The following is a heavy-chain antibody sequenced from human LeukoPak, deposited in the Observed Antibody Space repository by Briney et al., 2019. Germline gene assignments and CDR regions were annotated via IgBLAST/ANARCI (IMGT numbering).Heavy chain of an antibody. Sequence: GGSLRLSCAASGFTFSTYRMNWVCQAPGKGLEWVSSISSSSSYIYYADSMKGRFTISRDNAKNSLFLQMNSLRAEDTAVYYCAREYYDSSGFPYWGQGTLVTVSA. CDR2: ISSSSSYI. J-gene: IGHJ4*02. CDR1: GFTFSTYR. CDR3: AREYYDSSGFPY. V-gene: IGHV3-21*01. D-gene: IGHD3-22*01.